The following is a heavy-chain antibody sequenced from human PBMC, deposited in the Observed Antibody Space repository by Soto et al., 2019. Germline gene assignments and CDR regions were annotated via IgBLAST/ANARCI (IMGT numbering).Heavy chain of an antibody. CDR3: ARGGVGWYCGGDCDY. CDR2: IIPIFGTA. D-gene: IGHD2-21*01. CDR1: GGTFSSYA. J-gene: IGHJ4*02. Sequence: QVQLVQSGAEVKKPGSSVKVSCKASGGTFSSYAISWVRQAPGQGLEWMGGIIPIFGTANYAQKFQGRVTITADEPTSTGYMALSSLRSEDTAVYYCARGGVGWYCGGDCDYWGQGTLVTVSS. V-gene: IGHV1-69*12.